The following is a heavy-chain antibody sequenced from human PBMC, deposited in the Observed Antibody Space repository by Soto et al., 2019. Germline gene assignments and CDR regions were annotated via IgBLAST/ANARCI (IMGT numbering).Heavy chain of an antibody. CDR3: PTKVCSGPSCYSGSHFYY. Sequence: QVQLVESGGGVVQPGRSLRLSCAASGFTFSSYAMHWVRQAPGKGLEWVAVISYDGSNKYYADSVKARFTISRDNSKNTLYLQMNSLRAEDTAVYYRPTKVCSGPSCYSGSHFYYWGQGTLVTVSS. D-gene: IGHD2-15*01. J-gene: IGHJ4*02. CDR2: ISYDGSNK. V-gene: IGHV3-30-3*01. CDR1: GFTFSSYA.